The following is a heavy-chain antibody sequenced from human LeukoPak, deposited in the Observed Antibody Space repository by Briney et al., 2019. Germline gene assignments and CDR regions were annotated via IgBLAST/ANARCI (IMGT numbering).Heavy chain of an antibody. D-gene: IGHD4-23*01. V-gene: IGHV3-33*01. CDR1: GFTFSTSG. J-gene: IGHJ2*01. Sequence: WRSLRLSCAASGFTFSTSGMHWVRQAPGKGLEWVAVIWYDGSNKHYAEAVKGRFSISRANSKSTLYLQMNSLRAEDTAVYYCARDRVVPPFGNDRYFDLWGRGTLVTVSS. CDR3: ARDRVVPPFGNDRYFDL. CDR2: IWYDGSNK.